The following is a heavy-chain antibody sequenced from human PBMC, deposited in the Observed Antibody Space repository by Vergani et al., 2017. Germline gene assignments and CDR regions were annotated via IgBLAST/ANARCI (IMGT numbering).Heavy chain of an antibody. CDR2: IYPGDSAT. V-gene: IGHV5-51*03. Sequence: EVQLVQSGAEVKKPGESLKISCKGSGYSFTSYWIGWVRQMPGKGLEWMGIIYPGDSATRYSPSFQGQVTISADKSISTAYLQWSSLKASETAMYYCARLYCSSTSCYVFDCWSQGSLVTVSS. CDR1: GYSFTSYW. D-gene: IGHD2-2*01. CDR3: ARLYCSSTSCYVFDC. J-gene: IGHJ4*02.